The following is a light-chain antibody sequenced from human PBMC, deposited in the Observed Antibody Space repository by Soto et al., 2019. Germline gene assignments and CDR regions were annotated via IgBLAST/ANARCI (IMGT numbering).Light chain of an antibody. CDR1: SSDVGGYDL. J-gene: IGLJ3*02. CDR2: EVK. V-gene: IGLV2-14*02. CDR3: SSFTTSDTWV. Sequence: QSALTQPASVSGSPGQSITISCTGSSSDVGGYDLVSWYQQYPGKAPKLMIYEVKNRPSGVSNRFSGSKSGNTASLTISGLQAEDEAHYFCSSFTTSDTWVIGGGTKLTVL.